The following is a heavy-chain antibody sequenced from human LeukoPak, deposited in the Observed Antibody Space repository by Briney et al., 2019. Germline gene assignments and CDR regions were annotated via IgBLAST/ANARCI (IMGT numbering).Heavy chain of an antibody. CDR1: GGSISSSSYY. D-gene: IGHD5-12*01. Sequence: SETLSFTCTVSGGSISSSSYYWGWIRQPPGKGLEWIGSIYYSGSTYYNPSLKSRVTISVDTSKNQFSLKLSSVTAADTAVYYCARNVVATITGSWFDPWGQGTLVTVSS. J-gene: IGHJ5*02. CDR2: IYYSGST. CDR3: ARNVVATITGSWFDP. V-gene: IGHV4-39*01.